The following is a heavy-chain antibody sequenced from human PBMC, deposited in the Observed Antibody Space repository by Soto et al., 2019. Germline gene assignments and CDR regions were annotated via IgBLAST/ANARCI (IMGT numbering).Heavy chain of an antibody. Sequence: SVKVSCKASGDTFSIYSFTWVRQAPGQGLEWMGRIIPILGITNYAQKFQGRVTITADKSTSTAYMELSSLRSEDTAVYYCATDKDSTYDYWGQGTLVTVSS. CDR2: IIPILGIT. CDR3: ATDKDSTYDY. V-gene: IGHV1-69*04. D-gene: IGHD4-4*01. J-gene: IGHJ4*02. CDR1: GDTFSIYS.